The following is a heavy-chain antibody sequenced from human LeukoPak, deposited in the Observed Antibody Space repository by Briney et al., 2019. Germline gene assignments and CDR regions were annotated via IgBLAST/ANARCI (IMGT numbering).Heavy chain of an antibody. V-gene: IGHV4-39*01. J-gene: IGHJ5*02. CDR2: VHYSGST. D-gene: IGHD2/OR15-2a*01. Sequence: SETLSLTCTVSGASISNRAYYWLSIRQPPEEGLECIGTVHYSGSTFYNPSLKSRVNISVDTSKNQFSRQLSSVTAADTAVYYCARLFFLIDTWGQGTLVTVCS. CDR3: ARLFFLIDT. CDR1: GASISNRAYY.